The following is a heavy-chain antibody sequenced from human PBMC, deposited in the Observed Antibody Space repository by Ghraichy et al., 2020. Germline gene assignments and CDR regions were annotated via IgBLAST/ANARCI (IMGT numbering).Heavy chain of an antibody. J-gene: IGHJ6*02. CDR1: GLMFSPNT. V-gene: IGHV3-30*18. CDR2: TSYDGSNK. Sequence: GGSLRLSCVASGLMFSPNTMNWVRQAPGKGLEWVAVTSYDGSNKYYADSVKGRFTISRDNSKNTLYLQMSSLRAEDTAVYYCAKERDSSGYYSFRGDYYGMDVWGQGTTVTVSS. CDR3: AKERDSSGYYSFRGDYYGMDV. D-gene: IGHD3-22*01.